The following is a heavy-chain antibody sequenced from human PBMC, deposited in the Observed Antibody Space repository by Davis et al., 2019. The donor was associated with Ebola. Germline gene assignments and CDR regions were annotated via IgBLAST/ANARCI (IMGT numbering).Heavy chain of an antibody. J-gene: IGHJ4*02. D-gene: IGHD2-2*02. V-gene: IGHV3-9*01. CDR2: INWNSDSI. CDR1: GFAFGDYA. CDR3: AKGRTIPLALDF. Sequence: GGSLRLSCAGSGFAFGDYAMHWVRQAPGKGLEWVSGINWNSDSIFYADSVKGRFTISRDNAKNSLYLQMNSLRGEDTAFYYCAKGRTIPLALDFWGRGTLVTVSS.